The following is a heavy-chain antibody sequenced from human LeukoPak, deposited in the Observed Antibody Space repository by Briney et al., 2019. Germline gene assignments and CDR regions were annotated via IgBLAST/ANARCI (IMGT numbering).Heavy chain of an antibody. J-gene: IGHJ4*01. Sequence: GRSLRLSCAASGFTFRNYYMHWVRQAPGKGLEWVAVISLDGNNEYYADSVKGRFSLSRDNSMNTLYLQLNSLRTEDTVMYYCARDLSGHWTYDYWGQGTLVTVSS. CDR3: ARDLSGHWTYDY. CDR2: ISLDGNNE. D-gene: IGHD1-1*01. CDR1: GFTFRNYY. V-gene: IGHV3-30-3*01.